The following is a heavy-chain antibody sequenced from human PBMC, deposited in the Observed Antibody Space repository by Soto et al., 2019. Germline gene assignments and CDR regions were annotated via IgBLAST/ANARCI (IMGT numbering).Heavy chain of an antibody. Sequence: GGSLRLSCAASGFTFSSYWMSWVRQAPGKGLEWVANIKQDGSEKYYVDSVKGRFTISSDNAKNSLYLQMNSLRAEDTAVYYCARDSRSWYFAYWGPGTLVTVAS. D-gene: IGHD6-13*01. J-gene: IGHJ4*02. V-gene: IGHV3-7*03. CDR1: GFTFSSYW. CDR2: IKQDGSEK. CDR3: ARDSRSWYFAY.